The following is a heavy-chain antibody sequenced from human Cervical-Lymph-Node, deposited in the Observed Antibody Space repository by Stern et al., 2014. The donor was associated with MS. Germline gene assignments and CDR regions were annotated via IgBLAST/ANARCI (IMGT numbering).Heavy chain of an antibody. J-gene: IGHJ6*02. V-gene: IGHV1-69*01. D-gene: IGHD2-2*01. Sequence: QVQLVQSGAEVKKPGSSVKVSCKASGGTFSSYAISWVRQAPGQGLEWMGGIFPIFGKANYAQKFQGRVTIAADESTSTAYMELSSLRSEDTAVYYCARVYCSSTSCPLRYYYYYGMDFWGQGTTVTVSS. CDR3: ARVYCSSTSCPLRYYYYYGMDF. CDR2: IFPIFGKA. CDR1: GGTFSSYA.